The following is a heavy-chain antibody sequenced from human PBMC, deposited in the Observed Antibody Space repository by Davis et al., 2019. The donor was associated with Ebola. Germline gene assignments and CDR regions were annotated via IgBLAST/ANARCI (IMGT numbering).Heavy chain of an antibody. V-gene: IGHV4-59*01. CDR2: IYYSGST. Sequence: MPSETLSLTCTVSDGSISSYYWSWIRQPPGKGLEWIGYIYYSGSTNYNPSLKSRVTISVDTSKNQFSLKLSSVTAADTAVYYCARGHYYDSSLYWFDPWGQGTLVTVSS. J-gene: IGHJ5*02. CDR1: DGSISSYY. D-gene: IGHD3-22*01. CDR3: ARGHYYDSSLYWFDP.